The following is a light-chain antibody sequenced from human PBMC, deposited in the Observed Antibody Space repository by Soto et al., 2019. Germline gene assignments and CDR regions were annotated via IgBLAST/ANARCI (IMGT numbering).Light chain of an antibody. V-gene: IGLV1-40*01. Sequence: QSVLTQPPSVSGAPGQRVTISCTGSSSNIGAGYAVHWYQQLPGTAPKLLIYGNNNRPSGVPDRFSGSKSGTSASLAITGLQAEDEADYYCQSYDSSLDGGVFGGGTQLTVL. CDR1: SSNIGAGYA. CDR3: QSYDSSLDGGV. CDR2: GNN. J-gene: IGLJ3*02.